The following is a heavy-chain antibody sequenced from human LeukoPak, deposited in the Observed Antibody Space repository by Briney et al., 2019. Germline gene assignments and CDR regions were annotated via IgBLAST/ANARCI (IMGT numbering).Heavy chain of an antibody. D-gene: IGHD3-3*01. J-gene: IGHJ6*03. CDR3: ARAGSDFGVVIIGDYYYMDV. V-gene: IGHV4-59*01. Sequence: SETLSLTCTVSGGSISSCYWSWIRQPPGKGLEWIGYIYYSGSTNYNPSLKSRVTISVDTSKNQFSLKLSSVTAADTAVYYCARAGSDFGVVIIGDYYYMDVWGKGTTVTVSS. CDR2: IYYSGST. CDR1: GGSISSCY.